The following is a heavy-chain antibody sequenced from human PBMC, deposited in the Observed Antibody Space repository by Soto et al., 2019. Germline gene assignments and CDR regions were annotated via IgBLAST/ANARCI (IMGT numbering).Heavy chain of an antibody. Sequence: PSETLSLTCAVSGGSISCSNWWSWVRQPPGKGLEWIGEIYHSGSTNYNPSLKSRVTISVDKSKNQFSLKLSSVTAADTAVSYWASTRLCSSTSCSSGWFDPWGKGTLVTVS. CDR1: GGSISCSNW. CDR3: ASTRLCSSTSCSSGWFDP. V-gene: IGHV4-4*02. CDR2: IYHSGST. J-gene: IGHJ5*02. D-gene: IGHD2-2*01.